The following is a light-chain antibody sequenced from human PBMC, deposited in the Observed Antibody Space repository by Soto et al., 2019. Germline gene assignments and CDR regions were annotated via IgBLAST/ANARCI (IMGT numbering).Light chain of an antibody. CDR3: QQRSA. V-gene: IGKV3-11*01. Sequence: EIVLTQSPATLSLSPGERATLSCRASQSVSSYLAWYQQKPGQAPMLLIYDASNRATGIPARFSGSGSGTDFTLTISSLEPEDFAVYYCQQRSAFGGGTKVEIK. CDR2: DAS. CDR1: QSVSSY. J-gene: IGKJ4*01.